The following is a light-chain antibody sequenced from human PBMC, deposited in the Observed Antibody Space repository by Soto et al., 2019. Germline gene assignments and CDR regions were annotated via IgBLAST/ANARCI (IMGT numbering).Light chain of an antibody. J-gene: IGLJ2*01. CDR1: SSNIGAGYG. V-gene: IGLV1-40*01. Sequence: QSVLTQPPSVSGAPGQTVTISCTGSSSNIGAGYGVHWYQLLPGTAPKLLINANGDRPSGVPDRFSGSKSGPSASLAITGLQAEDEADYYCQSYDRLSAVVFGGGTKLTVL. CDR3: QSYDRLSAVV. CDR2: ANG.